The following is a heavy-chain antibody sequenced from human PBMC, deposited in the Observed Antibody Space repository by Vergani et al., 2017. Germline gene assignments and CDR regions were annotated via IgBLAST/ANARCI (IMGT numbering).Heavy chain of an antibody. D-gene: IGHD3-22*01. J-gene: IGHJ4*02. V-gene: IGHV4-39*01. Sequence: QLQLQESGPGLVKPSETLSLTCTVSGGSISSSSYYWGWIRQPPGKGLEWIGSIYYSGSTYYNPSLKSRVTISVDTSKNQFSLKLSSVTAADTAVYYCATKNYYDSSVDYWGQGTLVTVSS. CDR3: ATKNYYDSSVDY. CDR2: IYYSGST. CDR1: GGSISSSSYY.